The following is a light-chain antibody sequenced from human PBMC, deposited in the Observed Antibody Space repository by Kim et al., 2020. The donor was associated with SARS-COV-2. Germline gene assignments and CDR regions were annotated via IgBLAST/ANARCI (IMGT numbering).Light chain of an antibody. CDR3: QAWDSSTFYV. CDR1: TWGDRL. J-gene: IGLJ1*01. CDR2: RDK. V-gene: IGLV3-1*01. Sequence: VSPGQTVIITCSGYTWGDRLFSWYQQRPGQPPALGIYRDKKRPSGIPERFSGSNSGNTATLTISGTHAMDEADYYCQAWDSSTFYVFGTGTKVTVL.